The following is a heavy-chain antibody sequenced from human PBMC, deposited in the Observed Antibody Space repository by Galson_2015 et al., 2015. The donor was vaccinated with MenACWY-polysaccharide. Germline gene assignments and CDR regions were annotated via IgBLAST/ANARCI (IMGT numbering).Heavy chain of an antibody. CDR2: ISGSGATT. J-gene: IGHJ2*01. CDR3: AKTRRRVVVTATNWYFDL. V-gene: IGHV3-23*01. D-gene: IGHD2-21*02. CDR1: GFTFSRYS. Sequence: SLRLSCAASGFTFSRYSMSWVRQAPGKGLEWVSDISGSGATTLYAGSVKGRFTISRDNSKNTLHLQMNSLRAEDTAVYYCAKTRRRVVVTATNWYFDLWGRGTLVTVSS.